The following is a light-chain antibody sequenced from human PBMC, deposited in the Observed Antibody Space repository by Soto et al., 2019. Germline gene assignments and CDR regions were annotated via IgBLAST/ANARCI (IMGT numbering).Light chain of an antibody. CDR1: SSNIGNNF. CDR2: DNN. Sequence: QSVLTQPPSVSAAPGQKVTISCSGSSSNIGNNFVSWYQQLPGTAPKLLIYDNNKRPSGIPDRFSGSKSGTSATLGITGLQTGDEADYYCGTWDSSLSGGVYVFGTGTKLTVL. CDR3: GTWDSSLSGGVYV. V-gene: IGLV1-51*01. J-gene: IGLJ1*01.